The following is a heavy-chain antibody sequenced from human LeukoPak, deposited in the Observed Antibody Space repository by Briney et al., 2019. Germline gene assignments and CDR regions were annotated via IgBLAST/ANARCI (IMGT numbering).Heavy chain of an antibody. J-gene: IGHJ4*02. D-gene: IGHD2-21*01. CDR3: VIAAFDY. Sequence: GASVKVSCKASGYTFTTYYLHWVQQAPGQGLEWMAIINPSDGSTSNAQKFQGRVTVTMDTSTSTVNMELSSLRSEDTAVYYCVIAAFDYWGQGTLVTVSS. CDR1: GYTFTTYY. V-gene: IGHV1-46*01. CDR2: INPSDGST.